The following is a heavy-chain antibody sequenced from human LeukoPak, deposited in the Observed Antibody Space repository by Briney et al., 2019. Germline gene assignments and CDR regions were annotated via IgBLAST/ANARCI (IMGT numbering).Heavy chain of an antibody. CDR1: GYTFTSYG. J-gene: IGHJ4*02. D-gene: IGHD3-22*01. Sequence: ASVKVSCKASGYTFTSYGISWVRQAPGQGLEWMGWISAYNGNTNYAQKLQGRVTMTTDTSTSTAYMELRSLRSDDTAVYYCARRMVYYYDSSGYPDCWGQGTLVTVSS. V-gene: IGHV1-18*01. CDR3: ARRMVYYYDSSGYPDC. CDR2: ISAYNGNT.